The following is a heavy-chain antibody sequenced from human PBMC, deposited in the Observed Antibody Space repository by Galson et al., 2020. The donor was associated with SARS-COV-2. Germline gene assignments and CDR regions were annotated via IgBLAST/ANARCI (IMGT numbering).Heavy chain of an antibody. J-gene: IGHJ4*02. CDR1: GFTFSNAW. CDR2: IKSKTDGGTT. V-gene: IGHV3-15*07. Sequence: GGSLRLSCAASGFTFSNAWMNWVRQAPGKGLEWVGRIKSKTDGGTTDYAAPVKGRFTISRDDSKNTLYLQMNSLKTEDTAVYYCTSYYDSSGYYSPLDYWGQGTLVTVSS. CDR3: TSYYDSSGYYSPLDY. D-gene: IGHD3-22*01.